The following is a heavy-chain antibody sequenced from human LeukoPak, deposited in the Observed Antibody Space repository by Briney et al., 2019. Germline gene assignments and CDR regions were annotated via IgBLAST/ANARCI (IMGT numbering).Heavy chain of an antibody. CDR2: IYSGGST. J-gene: IGHJ4*02. Sequence: GGSLRLSCAASGFTVSSNYMSWVRQAPGKGLEWVSVIYSGGSTYYADSVKGRFTISRDNSKNTLYLQMNSLRAEDTDVYYCASSSSSPLIDYWGQGTLVTVSS. V-gene: IGHV3-53*01. CDR1: GFTVSSNY. D-gene: IGHD6-6*01. CDR3: ASSSSSPLIDY.